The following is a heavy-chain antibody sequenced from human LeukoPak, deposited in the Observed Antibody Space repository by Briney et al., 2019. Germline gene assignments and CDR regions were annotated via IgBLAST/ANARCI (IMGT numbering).Heavy chain of an antibody. CDR2: IRYDATDK. V-gene: IGHV3-30*02. CDR1: GFTFSNYG. D-gene: IGHD2-21*01. Sequence: PGGSLRLSCAASGFTFSNYGMHWVRQAPGKGLEWVAFIRYDATDKYYADSVKARFTISRDNSKNTLYLQMNSLRPEDTAVHYCAKGVHQCGGNSCPQYYYYMDVWGKGTTVTVSS. CDR3: AKGVHQCGGNSCPQYYYYMDV. J-gene: IGHJ6*03.